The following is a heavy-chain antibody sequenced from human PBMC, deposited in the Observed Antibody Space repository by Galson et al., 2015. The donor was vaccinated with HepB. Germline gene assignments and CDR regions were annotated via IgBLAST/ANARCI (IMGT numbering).Heavy chain of an antibody. D-gene: IGHD2-2*01. J-gene: IGHJ3*02. CDR1: GLSVSGYW. V-gene: IGHV3-7*03. Sequence: SLRLSCAASGLSVSGYWMSWVRQAPGKGLEWVANIDQYGSEQSNVASVKGRFTIARDYTKNSVYLQMNSLRVDDTAVYYCARRGLPGHNGAFDIWGQGTMVAVSS. CDR2: IDQYGSEQ. CDR3: ARRGLPGHNGAFDI.